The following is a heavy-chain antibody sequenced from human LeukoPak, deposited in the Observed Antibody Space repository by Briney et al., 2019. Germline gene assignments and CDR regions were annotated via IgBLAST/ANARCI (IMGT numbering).Heavy chain of an antibody. CDR2: ISSSSSYI. J-gene: IGHJ4*02. CDR1: GFTFSSYS. D-gene: IGHD3-3*01. CDR3: ARDTALYYDFWSGYYTGNFDY. V-gene: IGHV3-21*01. Sequence: PGGSLRLSCAASGFTFSSYSMNWVRQAPGKGLEGVSSISSSSSYIYYADSVKGRFTISRDNAKNSLYLQMNSLRAEDTAVYYCARDTALYYDFWSGYYTGNFDYWGQGTLVTVSS.